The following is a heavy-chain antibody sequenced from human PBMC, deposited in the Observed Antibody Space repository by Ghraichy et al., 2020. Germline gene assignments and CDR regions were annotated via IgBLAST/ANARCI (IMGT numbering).Heavy chain of an antibody. CDR2: ISWDGGST. V-gene: IGHV3-43D*03. D-gene: IGHD3-22*01. J-gene: IGHJ6*02. CDR1: GFTFDDYA. Sequence: ETLSLTCAASGFTFDDYAMHWVRQAPGKGLEWVSLISWDGGSTYYADSVKGRFTISRDNSKNSLYLQMNSLRAEDTALYYCAKDGRYYYDSSGYNYYYYGMDVWGQGTTVTVSS. CDR3: AKDGRYYYDSSGYNYYYYGMDV.